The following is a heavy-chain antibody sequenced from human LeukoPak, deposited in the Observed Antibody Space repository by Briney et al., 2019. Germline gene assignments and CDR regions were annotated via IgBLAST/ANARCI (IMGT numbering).Heavy chain of an antibody. D-gene: IGHD3-10*01. CDR3: ARTRYYYNSRSYGAPYYFDY. Sequence: SETLSLTCAVSGGSISSSNWWSWVRQPPGKGLEWIGEIYHSGSTNYNPSLKSRVTISVDTSKNQFSLKLSSVTAADTAVYYCARTRYYYNSRSYGAPYYFDYWGQGTLVTVSS. CDR1: GGSISSSNW. CDR2: IYHSGST. V-gene: IGHV4-4*02. J-gene: IGHJ4*02.